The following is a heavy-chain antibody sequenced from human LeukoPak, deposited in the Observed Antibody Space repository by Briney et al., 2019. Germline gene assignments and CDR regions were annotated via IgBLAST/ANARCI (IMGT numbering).Heavy chain of an antibody. CDR2: IYSGGRT. D-gene: IGHD3-10*01. J-gene: IGHJ3*02. CDR1: GFTVSNNY. Sequence: GGSLRLSCAASGFTVSNNYMSWVRQAPGKGLEWVSVIYSGGRTDYVDSVKGRFTISRDNSKNSLYLQMNSLRAEDTAVYYCAKDPGEGAFDIWGQGTMVTVSS. V-gene: IGHV3-53*01. CDR3: AKDPGEGAFDI.